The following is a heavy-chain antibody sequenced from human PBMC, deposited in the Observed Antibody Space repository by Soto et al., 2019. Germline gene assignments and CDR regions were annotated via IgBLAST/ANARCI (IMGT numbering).Heavy chain of an antibody. Sequence: SVKVSCKASGGTFSSYAISWVRQAPGQGLEWMGGIIPIFGTANYAQKFQGRVTITADESTSTAYMELSSLRSEDTAVYYCARGATQYYYDSSGYLTHFDYWGQ. V-gene: IGHV1-69*13. J-gene: IGHJ4*01. CDR3: ARGATQYYYDSSGYLTHFDY. CDR2: IIPIFGTA. D-gene: IGHD3-22*01. CDR1: GGTFSSYA.